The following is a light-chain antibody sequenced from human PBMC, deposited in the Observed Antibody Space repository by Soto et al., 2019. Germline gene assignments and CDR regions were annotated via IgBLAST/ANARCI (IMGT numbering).Light chain of an antibody. CDR2: KNN. V-gene: IGLV1-47*01. Sequence: QSVLTQPPSASGTPGQRVTISCSGSSSNIGSNYVYWYQQLPGTAPKLLIYKNNQRPSGVPDRFSGSKSGTSASLAISGPRAEDEADYYCATWDDSLSGRAFGGGTKLTVL. CDR3: ATWDDSLSGRA. J-gene: IGLJ3*02. CDR1: SSNIGSNY.